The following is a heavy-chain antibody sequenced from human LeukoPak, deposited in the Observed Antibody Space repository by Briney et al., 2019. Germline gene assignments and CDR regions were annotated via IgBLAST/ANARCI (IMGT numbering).Heavy chain of an antibody. J-gene: IGHJ4*02. CDR3: ARVGSSSWYVYFDY. CDR1: GGSFSGYY. Sequence: PSETLSLTCAVYGGSFSGYYWSWLRQPPGKGLEWIGEINHSGSTNYNPSLKSRVTISVDTSKNQFSLKLSSVTAADTAVYYCARVGSSSWYVYFDYWGQGTLVTVSS. CDR2: INHSGST. D-gene: IGHD6-13*01. V-gene: IGHV4-34*01.